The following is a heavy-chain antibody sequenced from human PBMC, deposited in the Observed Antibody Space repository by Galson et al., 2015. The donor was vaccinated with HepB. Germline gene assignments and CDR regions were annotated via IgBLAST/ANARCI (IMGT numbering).Heavy chain of an antibody. CDR2: ISGSGSVV. V-gene: IGHV3-48*02. CDR3: VRGYCSSTSCFAGSDGMDV. Sequence: SLRLSCAASGLTFSGYSGYSMNWVRQAPGKGLEWVSYISGSGSVVYYGDSVKGRFTISRDNARNSLYLQMNSLRDEDTAVYYCVRGYCSSTSCFAGSDGMDVWGQGTTVTVSS. J-gene: IGHJ6*02. D-gene: IGHD2-2*01. CDR1: GLTFSGYS.